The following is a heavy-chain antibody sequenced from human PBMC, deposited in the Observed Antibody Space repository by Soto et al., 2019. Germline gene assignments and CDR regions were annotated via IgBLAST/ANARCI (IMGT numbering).Heavy chain of an antibody. CDR3: ARNPANTGYFEY. D-gene: IGHD2-8*02. CDR1: GYTFTSYD. Sequence: QVQLVQSGAEVKKPGASVKVSCKASGYTFTSYDINWVRQAPGQGLEWMGWMNPNTGNTGYAQKFQGRVILTRDPSISTAYMELSSLTSEDTAEYYCARNPANTGYFEYWGQGTLVTVSS. J-gene: IGHJ4*02. CDR2: MNPNTGNT. V-gene: IGHV1-8*01.